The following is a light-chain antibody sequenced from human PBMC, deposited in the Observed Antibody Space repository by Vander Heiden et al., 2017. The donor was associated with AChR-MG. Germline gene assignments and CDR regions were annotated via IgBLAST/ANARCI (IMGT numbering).Light chain of an antibody. J-gene: IGLJ2*01. CDR3: QSYDSSLSGFHVV. V-gene: IGLV1-40*01. CDR2: INS. Sequence: QSVLTQPPSVSGAPGQRVTISCTWSSSNIGAGSDVHWYQQLPGTAPKLLIYINSNRPSGVPDRFSGSKSGTSASLAITGLQAEDEADYYCQSYDSSLSGFHVVFGGGTKLTVL. CDR1: SSNIGAGSD.